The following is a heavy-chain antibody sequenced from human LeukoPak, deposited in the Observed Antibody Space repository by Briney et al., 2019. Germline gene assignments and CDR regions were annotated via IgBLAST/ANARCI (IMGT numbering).Heavy chain of an antibody. V-gene: IGHV3-33*01. D-gene: IGHD2-15*01. Sequence: GGSLRLSCAASGFIFSTYGMHWVRQAPGKGLEWVAVIRYDGSIKYYADSVKGRFTISRDNSKNTLYLQMDTLRAEDTALYYCARAVGPFDYWGQGTLVTVSS. CDR3: ARAVGPFDY. CDR2: IRYDGSIK. J-gene: IGHJ4*02. CDR1: GFIFSTYG.